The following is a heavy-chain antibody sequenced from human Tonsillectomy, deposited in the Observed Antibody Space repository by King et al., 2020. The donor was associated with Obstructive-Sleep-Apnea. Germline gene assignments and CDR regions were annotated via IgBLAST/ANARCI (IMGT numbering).Heavy chain of an antibody. CDR1: GYTLIRYN. D-gene: IGHD3-22*01. CDR2: ISAYNGNT. CDR3: ARYYYDSSGYPDNNWFDP. V-gene: IGHV1-18*01. J-gene: IGHJ5*02. Sequence: QLVQSGAEVKKPGASVKVSCKASGYTLIRYNITWVRQAPGQGLEWMGWISAYNGNTNYAQKFQGRVTMTADTSTSTAYMELRSLRSDDTAVYHCARYYYDSSGYPDNNWFDPWGQGTLVTVSS.